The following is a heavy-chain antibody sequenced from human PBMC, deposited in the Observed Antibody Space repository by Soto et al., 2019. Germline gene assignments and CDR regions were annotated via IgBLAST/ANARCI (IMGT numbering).Heavy chain of an antibody. D-gene: IGHD3-10*01. J-gene: IGHJ6*02. V-gene: IGHV4-34*01. Sequence: QVQLQQWGAGLLKPSETLSLTCAVYGGSFSGYYWSWIRQPPGKGLEWIGEINPSGSTNYNPSLKRRVTISVDTSKDQFSLKLSSVTAADTAVYYCARAGPPGSYYYCYGMDVWGQGTTVTVSS. CDR3: ARAGPPGSYYYCYGMDV. CDR2: INPSGST. CDR1: GGSFSGYY.